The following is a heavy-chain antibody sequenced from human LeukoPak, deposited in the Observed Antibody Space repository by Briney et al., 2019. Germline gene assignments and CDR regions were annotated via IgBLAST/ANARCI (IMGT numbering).Heavy chain of an antibody. CDR3: ARGPRLERHGMDA. CDR2: ISSGDTT. D-gene: IGHD1-1*01. V-gene: IGHV3-66*01. CDR1: GFTVSRNY. Sequence: GGSLRLSCAASGFTVSRNYMSWVRQAPGKGLEWVSVISSGDTTYYADSVKGRFTISRDSSRNTLYLQMNSLRAEDTAVYFCARGPRLERHGMDAWGQGTTVTVSS. J-gene: IGHJ6*02.